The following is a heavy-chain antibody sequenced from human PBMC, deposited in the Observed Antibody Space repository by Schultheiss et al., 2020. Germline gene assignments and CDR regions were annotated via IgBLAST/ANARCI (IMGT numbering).Heavy chain of an antibody. D-gene: IGHD3-3*01. CDR2: SRNKRSGYTT. CDR3: VRINSRFSIDS. V-gene: IGHV3-72*01. J-gene: IGHJ4*02. CDR1: GFTFSDHY. Sequence: GGSLRLSCAASGFTFSDHYMDWVRQAPGKGPEWIGRSRNKRSGYTTEYAASVKGRFTISRDNSQDSMFLQMNRLTTEDTAMYYCVRINSRFSIDSWGQGTLVTVSS.